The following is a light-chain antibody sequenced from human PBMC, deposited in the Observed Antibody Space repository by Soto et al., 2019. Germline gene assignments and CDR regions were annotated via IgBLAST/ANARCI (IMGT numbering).Light chain of an antibody. CDR2: EVS. CDR3: SAYTRRTTVL. V-gene: IGLV2-14*01. Sequence: QSALTPPASVSGSPGQSITISCTGSSSDIAGYNYVSWYQQHPGKAPKLIIYEVSNRPSGDSNRFSGSKSGNTASLTISGLQAEDEADYYCSAYTRRTTVLFGGGTKVTVL. CDR1: SSDIAGYNY. J-gene: IGLJ2*01.